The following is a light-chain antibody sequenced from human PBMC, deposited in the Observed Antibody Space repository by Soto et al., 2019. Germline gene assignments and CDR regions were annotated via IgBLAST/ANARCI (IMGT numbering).Light chain of an antibody. Sequence: QSALTQPPSASGSPGQSVTISCTGSSSDVGRHKYVSWYQQHPGKAPKLLIFEVNKRPSGVPDRFSASTSGITASLTVSGLQPEDEAANYCSSYTDTDNFVIFGGGTKLTVL. CDR3: SSYTDTDNFVI. V-gene: IGLV2-8*01. CDR2: EVN. CDR1: SSDVGRHKY. J-gene: IGLJ2*01.